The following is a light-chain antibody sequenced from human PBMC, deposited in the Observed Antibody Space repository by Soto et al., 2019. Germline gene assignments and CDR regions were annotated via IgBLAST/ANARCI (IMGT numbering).Light chain of an antibody. V-gene: IGKV4-1*01. Sequence: DIVMTQSQDSLAVSLGERATINCKSSQSVLYSSNNKNYLAWYQQKPGQPPKLLIYWASTRESGVTDRFSGSGSGTDFTLTISSLQAEDVAVYYCQQYYITPLTFGGGTKVEIK. CDR1: QSVLYSSNNKNY. CDR2: WAS. J-gene: IGKJ4*01. CDR3: QQYYITPLT.